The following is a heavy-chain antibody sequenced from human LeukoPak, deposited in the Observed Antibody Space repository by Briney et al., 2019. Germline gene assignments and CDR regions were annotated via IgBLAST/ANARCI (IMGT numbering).Heavy chain of an antibody. CDR2: INHSGST. CDR3: ASRYYDILTGYYPFDY. V-gene: IGHV4-34*01. CDR1: GGSSSGYY. Sequence: SETLSLTCAVYGGSSSGYYWSWIRQPPGKGLEWIGEINHSGSTNYNPSLKSRVTISVDTSKNQFSLKLSSVTAADTAVYYCASRYYDILTGYYPFDYWGQGTLVTVSS. J-gene: IGHJ4*02. D-gene: IGHD3-9*01.